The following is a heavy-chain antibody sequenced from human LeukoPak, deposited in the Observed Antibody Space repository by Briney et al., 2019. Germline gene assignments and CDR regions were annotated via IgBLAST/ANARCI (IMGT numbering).Heavy chain of an antibody. CDR1: AGSISHSTYY. CDR3: ARGPTLKYFHH. CDR2: IYYSGST. J-gene: IGHJ1*01. V-gene: IGHV4-39*01. Sequence: SETLSLTCTVSAGSISHSTYYWGWIRQPPGTGLEWIGTIYYSGSTYYNPSLTSRVTISVDTSKNQFSLKLNSVTAADTAVYYCARGPTLKYFHHWGQGTLVTVSS.